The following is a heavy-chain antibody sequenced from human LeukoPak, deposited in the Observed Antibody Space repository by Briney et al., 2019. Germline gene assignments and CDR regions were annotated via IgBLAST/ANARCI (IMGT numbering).Heavy chain of an antibody. CDR3: ARCGIGPSSSLLGDWFDP. V-gene: IGHV5-51*01. CDR1: GYSFTSYW. J-gene: IGHJ5*02. CDR2: IYPGDSDT. D-gene: IGHD6-13*01. Sequence: GESLKISCKGSGYSFTSYWIGWVRQMPGKGLEWMGIIYPGDSDTRYSPSFQGQVTISADKSISTAYLQWSSLKASDTAMYYCARCGIGPSSSLLGDWFDPWGQGTLVTVSS.